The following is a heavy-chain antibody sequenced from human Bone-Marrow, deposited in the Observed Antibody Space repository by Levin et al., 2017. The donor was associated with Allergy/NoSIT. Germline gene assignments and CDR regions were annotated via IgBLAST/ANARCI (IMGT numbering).Heavy chain of an antibody. J-gene: IGHJ4*02. CDR1: GLNFYNSA. CDR2: IGGSGVST. V-gene: IGHV3-23*01. Sequence: GGSLRLSCVASGLNFYNSAMSWVRQAPGKGLEWVSAIGGSGVSTYYAESVKGRFTISRDNSKNTLYLQMNSLRAEDTALYYCAKLKYIAVAARPPFDYWAQGTLVTVSS. D-gene: IGHD6-19*01. CDR3: AKLKYIAVAARPPFDY.